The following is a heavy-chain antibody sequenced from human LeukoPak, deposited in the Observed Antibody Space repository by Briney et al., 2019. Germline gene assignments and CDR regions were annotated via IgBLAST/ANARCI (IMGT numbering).Heavy chain of an antibody. V-gene: IGHV3-74*01. D-gene: IGHD3-16*01. CDR3: ARTSPTSHFDF. Sequence: GGSLRLSCVASGFTFTTYWMHWVRQAPGKGLVWVSRINGDGSNSNYADSVKGRFTISRDNARNTLYLQMNGLGAEDTALYYCARTSPTSHFDFWGQGTLVTVSS. CDR1: GFTFTTYW. J-gene: IGHJ4*02. CDR2: INGDGSNS.